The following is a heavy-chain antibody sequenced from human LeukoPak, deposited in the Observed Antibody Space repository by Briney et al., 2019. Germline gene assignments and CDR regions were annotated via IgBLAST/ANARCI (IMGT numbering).Heavy chain of an antibody. CDR3: VKDGSGSYYTYYFDY. V-gene: IGHV3-30*14. J-gene: IGHJ4*02. CDR1: GFTFSRYA. D-gene: IGHD3-10*01. CDR2: ISYDGSNE. Sequence: PGRSLRLSCAASGFTFSRYAMHWVRQAPGKGLEWVAVISYDGSNEYYADSVKGRFTISRDSSENTLYLQMSSLRAEDTAVYYCVKDGSGSYYTYYFDYWGQGTLVTVSS.